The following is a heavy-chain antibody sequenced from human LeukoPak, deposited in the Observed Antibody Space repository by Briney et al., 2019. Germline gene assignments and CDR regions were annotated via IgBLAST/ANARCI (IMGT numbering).Heavy chain of an antibody. CDR1: GGTFSSYA. V-gene: IGHV1-69*01. Sequence: SVKVSCKASGGTFSSYAISWVRQAPGQGLEWMGGIIPILGTANYAQKFQGRVTITADESTSTAYMELSSLRSEDTAVYYCASSGETYYYYYGMDVWGQGTTVTVSS. CDR2: IIPILGTA. D-gene: IGHD2-15*01. CDR3: ASSGETYYYYYGMDV. J-gene: IGHJ6*02.